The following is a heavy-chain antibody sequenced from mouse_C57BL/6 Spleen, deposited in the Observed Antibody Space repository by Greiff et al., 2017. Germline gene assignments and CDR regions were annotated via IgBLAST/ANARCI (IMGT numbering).Heavy chain of an antibody. D-gene: IGHD1-1*01. J-gene: IGHJ4*01. V-gene: IGHV5-17*01. Sequence: EVQRVESGGGLVKPGGSLKLSCAASGFTFSDYGMHWVRQAPEKGLEWVAYISSGSSTIYYADTVKGRFTISRDNAKNTQFLQMTSLKSEDTAMYYCARRDYGSSYYYAMDYWGQGTSVTVSS. CDR3: ARRDYGSSYYYAMDY. CDR1: GFTFSDYG. CDR2: ISSGSSTI.